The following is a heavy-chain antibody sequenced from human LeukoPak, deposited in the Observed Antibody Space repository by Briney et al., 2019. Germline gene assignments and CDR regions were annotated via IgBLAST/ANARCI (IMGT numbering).Heavy chain of an antibody. CDR3: ARTTEGGYTYGYFYYYYMDV. V-gene: IGHV4-59*01. CDR1: GGSISSYY. CDR2: VYYSGST. D-gene: IGHD5-18*01. J-gene: IGHJ6*03. Sequence: ASETLSLTCTVSGGSISSYYWSWIRQRPWKGLGWDGYVYYSGSTNNYSSLKSRVTISVDTSKNQYSLKLTSVTAADTAVYYCARTTEGGYTYGYFYYYYMDVWGKGTTVTISS.